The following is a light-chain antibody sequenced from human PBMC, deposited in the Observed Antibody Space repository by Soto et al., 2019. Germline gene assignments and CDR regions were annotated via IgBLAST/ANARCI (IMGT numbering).Light chain of an antibody. V-gene: IGLV2-14*03. CDR2: DVS. Sequence: QSALTQAASVSGSPGQSITISCTGTSSDVGAYNYVSWYQHHPGKAPKLMIYDVSYRPSWVSNRFSGSKSGNTASLTISGLEAEYEADHYFSSYTTSSTLIFGGGTKLTVL. J-gene: IGLJ2*01. CDR1: SSDVGAYNY. CDR3: SSYTTSSTLI.